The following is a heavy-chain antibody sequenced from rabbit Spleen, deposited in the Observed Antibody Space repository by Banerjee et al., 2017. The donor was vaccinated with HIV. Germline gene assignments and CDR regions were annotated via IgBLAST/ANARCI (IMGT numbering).Heavy chain of an antibody. D-gene: IGHD1-1*01. Sequence: QSLEESGGDLVKPGASLTLTCTASGVSFSSNYYMCWVRQAPGKGLEWIACIDSGSSGFTYFASWAKGRFTISKTSSTTVTLQMTSLTAADTATYFCARADSGGDRTLRLWGPGTLVTVS. V-gene: IGHV1S40*01. CDR3: ARADSGGDRTLRL. J-gene: IGHJ4*01. CDR1: GVSFSSNYY. CDR2: IDSGSSGFT.